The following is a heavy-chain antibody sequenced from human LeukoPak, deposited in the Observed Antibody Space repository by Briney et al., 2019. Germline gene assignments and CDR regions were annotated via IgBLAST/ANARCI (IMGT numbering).Heavy chain of an antibody. CDR3: ARGDTPRLGYCSSTSCRSLDP. D-gene: IGHD2-2*01. CDR1: GGSFSGYY. Sequence: SETLSLTCAVYGGSFSGYYWSWIRQPPGKGLEWIGEINHSGSTNYNPSLKSRVTISVDTSKNQFSLKLSSVTAADTAVYYCARGDTPRLGYCSSTSCRSLDPWGRGTLVTVSS. CDR2: INHSGST. V-gene: IGHV4-34*01. J-gene: IGHJ5*02.